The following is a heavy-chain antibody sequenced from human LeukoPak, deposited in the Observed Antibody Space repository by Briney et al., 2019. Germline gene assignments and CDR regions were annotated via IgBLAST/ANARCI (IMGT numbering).Heavy chain of an antibody. D-gene: IGHD3-3*01. J-gene: IGHJ6*02. CDR3: ARRSPGYDFWSGYSNYYYYGMDV. V-gene: IGHV4-59*08. Sequence: PSETLSLTCTVSGGSISSYYWSWIRQPPGKGLEWIGYIYYIGSTNYNPSLKSRVTKSVDTSKNQFSLKLSSVTDADTAVYYCARRSPGYDFWSGYSNYYYYGMDVWGQGTTVTVSS. CDR2: IYYIGST. CDR1: GGSISSYY.